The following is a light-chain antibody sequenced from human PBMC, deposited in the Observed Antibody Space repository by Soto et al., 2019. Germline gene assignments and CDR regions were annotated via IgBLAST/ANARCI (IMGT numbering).Light chain of an antibody. CDR2: EVT. J-gene: IGLJ1*01. CDR1: SSDVGGYKY. V-gene: IGLV2-8*01. CDR3: CSYAGTKYYV. Sequence: QSVLTQPPSASGSPGQSVTISCTGTSSDVGGYKYVSWYQQQPGKAPKLIIYEVTKRPSGVPDRFSGSKSGNTASLTISGLQGDDEADYFCCSYAGTKYYVFGTGTKGTVL.